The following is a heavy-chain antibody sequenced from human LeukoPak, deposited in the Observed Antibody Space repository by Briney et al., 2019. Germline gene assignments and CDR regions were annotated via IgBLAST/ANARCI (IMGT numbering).Heavy chain of an antibody. V-gene: IGHV4-34*01. CDR1: GGSFSGYY. CDR2: INHSGST. J-gene: IGHJ3*02. Sequence: SETLSLTCAVYGGSFSGYYWSWIRQPPGKGLEWIGEINHSGSTNYNPSLKSRVTISVDTSKNQFSLKLSSVTAADTAVYYCARDTAMIVGLRAFDIWGQGTMVTVSS. CDR3: ARDTAMIVGLRAFDI. D-gene: IGHD3-22*01.